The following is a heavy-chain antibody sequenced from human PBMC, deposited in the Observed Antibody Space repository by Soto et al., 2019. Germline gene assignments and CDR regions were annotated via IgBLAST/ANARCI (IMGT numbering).Heavy chain of an antibody. D-gene: IGHD3-10*01. Sequence: SETLSLTCTVSGGSISSGGYYWSWIRQHPGKGLEWIGYIYYSGSTYYNPSLKSRVTISVDTSKNQFSLKLSSVTAADTAVYYCAAMVRGVIITRKFDYWGQGTLVTVSS. CDR2: IYYSGST. J-gene: IGHJ4*02. V-gene: IGHV4-31*03. CDR3: AAMVRGVIITRKFDY. CDR1: GGSISSGGYY.